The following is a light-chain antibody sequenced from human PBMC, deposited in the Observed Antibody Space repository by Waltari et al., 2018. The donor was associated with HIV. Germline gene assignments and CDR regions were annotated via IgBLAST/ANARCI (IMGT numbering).Light chain of an antibody. CDR3: QQSYSTPQT. V-gene: IGKV1-39*01. CDR2: DAS. CDR1: QNIRKY. Sequence: DIQMTQSPSSLSASVVARVTITCRASQNIRKYLNWYQQKPGKTPEPLVFDASNLQSGVPSRFRGSGSGTDFTLTISSLQREDFATYYCQQSYSTPQTFGQGTKVEIK. J-gene: IGKJ1*01.